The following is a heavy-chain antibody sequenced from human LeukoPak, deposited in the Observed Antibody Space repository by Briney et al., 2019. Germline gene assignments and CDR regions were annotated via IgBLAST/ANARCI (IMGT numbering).Heavy chain of an antibody. Sequence: ASVRVSSTPSGHSSNTFGITWVRHAPGQGLEWIGWISPYNSHRKYAHKFQGRVTITTDTSTTTSYMEWRSLRSDDTAVYFCANVAKGRYFFYYMDVWGKGTTVTVS. J-gene: IGHJ6*03. V-gene: IGHV1-18*01. D-gene: IGHD2-15*01. CDR2: ISPYNSHR. CDR1: GHSSNTFG. CDR3: ANVAKGRYFFYYMDV.